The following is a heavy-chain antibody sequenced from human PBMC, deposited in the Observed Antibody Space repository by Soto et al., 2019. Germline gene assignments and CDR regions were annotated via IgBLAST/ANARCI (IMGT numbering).Heavy chain of an antibody. CDR1: GFTFSSYG. CDR3: AKDIRVLWFGEFYYYYGMDV. J-gene: IGHJ6*02. D-gene: IGHD3-10*01. Sequence: PGGSLRLSCAASGFTFSSYGMHWVRQAPGKGLEWVAVISYDGSNKYYADSVKGRFTISRDSSKNTLYLQMNSLRAEDTAVYYCAKDIRVLWFGEFYYYYGMDVWGQGTTVTVSS. CDR2: ISYDGSNK. V-gene: IGHV3-30*18.